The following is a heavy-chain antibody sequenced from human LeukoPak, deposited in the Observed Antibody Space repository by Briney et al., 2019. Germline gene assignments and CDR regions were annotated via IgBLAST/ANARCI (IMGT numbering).Heavy chain of an antibody. Sequence: ASVKVSCKXSGYTFTSYIISWVRQAPGQGLEWMGWINAYNGNTDYAQRVQGRVTMTTDTSTSTAYMELRSLRSDDTAVYYCARDRHIAAAVYYYYMDVWAKGPRSPSP. CDR1: GYTFTSYI. D-gene: IGHD6-13*01. J-gene: IGHJ6*03. V-gene: IGHV1-18*01. CDR2: INAYNGNT. CDR3: ARDRHIAAAVYYYYMDV.